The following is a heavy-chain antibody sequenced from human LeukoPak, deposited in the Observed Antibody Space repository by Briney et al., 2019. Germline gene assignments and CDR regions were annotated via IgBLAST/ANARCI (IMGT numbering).Heavy chain of an antibody. CDR1: GYSISSGYY. J-gene: IGHJ4*02. CDR3: ARRLTMVRGVDY. CDR2: IYHSGST. V-gene: IGHV4-38-2*01. Sequence: SETLSLTXAVSGYSISSGYYWGWIRQPPGKRLEWIGSIYHSGSTYYNPSLKSRVTISVDTSKNQFSLKLSSVTAADTAVYYCARRLTMVRGVDYWGQGTLVTVSS. D-gene: IGHD3-10*01.